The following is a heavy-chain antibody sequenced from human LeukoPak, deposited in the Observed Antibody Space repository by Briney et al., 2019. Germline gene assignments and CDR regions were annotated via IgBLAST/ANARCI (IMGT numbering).Heavy chain of an antibody. V-gene: IGHV4-30-2*01. Sequence: SQTLSLTCAVSGGSISSGGYSWSWIRQPPGKGLEWIGYIYHSGSTYYNPSLKSRVTISVDRSKNQFSLKLSSVTAADTAVCYCARAAYYDFWSGGNWFDPWGQGTLVTVSS. CDR2: IYHSGST. CDR3: ARAAYYDFWSGGNWFDP. D-gene: IGHD3-3*01. J-gene: IGHJ5*02. CDR1: GGSISSGGYS.